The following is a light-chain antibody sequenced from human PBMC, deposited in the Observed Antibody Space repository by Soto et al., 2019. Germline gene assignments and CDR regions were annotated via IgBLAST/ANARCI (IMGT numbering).Light chain of an antibody. V-gene: IGLV2-14*01. Sequence: QSVLTQPASVSGSPGQSITISCTGTSSDVGNYNYVSWYQQYPGRVPKLLIYMVSNRPSGVSNRFSGPKSGNTASLTISGLQAEDEADYFCTSPTPGSLDVFGTGTKVTVL. CDR2: MVS. J-gene: IGLJ1*01. CDR3: TSPTPGSLDV. CDR1: SSDVGNYNY.